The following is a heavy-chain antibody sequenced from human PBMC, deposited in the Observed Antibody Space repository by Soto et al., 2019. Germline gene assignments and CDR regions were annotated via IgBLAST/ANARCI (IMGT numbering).Heavy chain of an antibody. V-gene: IGHV3-33*08. J-gene: IGHJ6*02. CDR2: IWYDGSNK. D-gene: IGHD6-13*01. CDR3: ARRFPAAADRRRNYYGMDV. Sequence: PGWSLRLSCSSSVFAFSTYNMLWVRQAPGKGLEWVAVIWYDGSNKYYADSVKGRFTISRDNSKNTLYLQMNSLRAEDTAVYYCARRFPAAADRRRNYYGMDVWGQGTTVTVSS. CDR1: VFAFSTYN.